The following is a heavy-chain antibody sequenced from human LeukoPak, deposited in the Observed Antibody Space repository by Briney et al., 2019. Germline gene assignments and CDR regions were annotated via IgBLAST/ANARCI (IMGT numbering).Heavy chain of an antibody. CDR3: AIAYCGGDCYSNYYYYMDV. J-gene: IGHJ6*03. D-gene: IGHD2-21*01. CDR2: IYTSGST. V-gene: IGHV4-61*02. CDR1: GGSISSGSYY. Sequence: SETLSLTCTVSGGSISSGSYYWSWIRQPAGKGLEWIGRIYTSGSTNYNPSLKSRVTISVDTSKNQFSLKLSSVTAADTAVYYCAIAYCGGDCYSNYYYYMDVWGKGTTVTVSS.